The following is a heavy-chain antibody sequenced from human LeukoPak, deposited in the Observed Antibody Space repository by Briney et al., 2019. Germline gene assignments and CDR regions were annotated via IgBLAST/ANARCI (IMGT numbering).Heavy chain of an antibody. CDR2: IYYSGST. CDR3: ARATYYDFWSGPPGAFDI. J-gene: IGHJ3*02. V-gene: IGHV4-59*01. CDR1: GGSISCYY. Sequence: SETLSVTCTVSGGSISCYYWSWIRQPPGKGVECIGYIYYSGSTNYNPSLKSRVTISVDTSKNQFSLKLSSVTAADTAVYYCARATYYDFWSGPPGAFDIWGQGTMVTVSS. D-gene: IGHD3-3*01.